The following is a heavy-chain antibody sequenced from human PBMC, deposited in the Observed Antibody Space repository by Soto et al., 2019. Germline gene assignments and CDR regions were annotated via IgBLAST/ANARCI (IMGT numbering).Heavy chain of an antibody. D-gene: IGHD2-21*01. CDR2: IYWDDDK. Sequence: QITLKESGPTLVKPTQTLTLTCTFSGFSLSTTGVGVGWIRQPPGKALEWLALIYWDDDKRYNPSLKSRLTITKDTSKTPVVLTMTNLDPVDTATYYCVQSRCGGDCLQSYSSHSYYGLDVWGQGTTVTVSS. J-gene: IGHJ6*02. V-gene: IGHV2-5*02. CDR1: GFSLSTTGVG. CDR3: VQSRCGGDCLQSYSSHSYYGLDV.